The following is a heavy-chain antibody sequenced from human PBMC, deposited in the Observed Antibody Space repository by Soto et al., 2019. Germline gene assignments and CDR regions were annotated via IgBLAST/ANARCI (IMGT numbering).Heavy chain of an antibody. J-gene: IGHJ4*02. D-gene: IGHD6-13*01. CDR2: IDPSDSYT. CDR3: ARRAIAAAGTKTLDY. V-gene: IGHV5-10-1*01. Sequence: GESLKISCKGSGYSFTSYWISWVRQMPGKGLEWMGRIDPSDSYTNYSPSFQGHVTISADKSISTAYLQWSSLKASDTAMYYCARRAIAAAGTKTLDYWGQGTLGTVSS. CDR1: GYSFTSYW.